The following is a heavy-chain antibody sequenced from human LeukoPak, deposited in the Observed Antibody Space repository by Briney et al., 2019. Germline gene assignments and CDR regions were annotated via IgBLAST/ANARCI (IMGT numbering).Heavy chain of an antibody. CDR2: ISGSGGST. D-gene: IGHD2-15*01. J-gene: IGHJ3*02. CDR1: GFTFSSYA. V-gene: IGHV3-23*01. Sequence: GGPLRLSCAASGFTFSSYAMSWVPQAPGKGLEGVSAISGSGGSTYYADSVKGRFTISRDISKNTLYLQMNSLRAEDTAVYYCAKEVVAATVGAFDIWGQGTMVTVSS. CDR3: AKEVVAATVGAFDI.